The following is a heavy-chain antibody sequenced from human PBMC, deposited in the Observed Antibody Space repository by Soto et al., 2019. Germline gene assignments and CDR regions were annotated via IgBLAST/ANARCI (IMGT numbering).Heavy chain of an antibody. CDR3: ARAAMVRVPDY. Sequence: QVQLQESGPGLVKPSQTLSLTCTVSGGSISSGGYYWRWIRQHPGKGLEWIGYMYYSGSTYYNPSLRRRVTISVDTSKNQFALKLSSVTAADAAVYYCARAAMVRVPDYWGQGTLVPVSS. CDR1: GGSISSGGYY. CDR2: MYYSGST. V-gene: IGHV4-31*03. J-gene: IGHJ4*02. D-gene: IGHD3-10*01.